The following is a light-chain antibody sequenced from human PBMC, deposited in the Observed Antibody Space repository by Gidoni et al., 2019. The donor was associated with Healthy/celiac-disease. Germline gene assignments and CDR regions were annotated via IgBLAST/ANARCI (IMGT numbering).Light chain of an antibody. CDR2: DVS. CDR1: SSDVGGYNY. V-gene: IGLV2-14*01. J-gene: IGLJ2*01. CDR3: SSYTSSSTLVV. Sequence: QSALTHPASVSASPGHSITLSCTGTSSDVGGYNYVSWYQQHPGKAPKLMIYDVSNRPSGVSNRFSGSKSGNTASLTISGLQAEDEADYYCSSYTSSSTLVVFGGGTKLTVL.